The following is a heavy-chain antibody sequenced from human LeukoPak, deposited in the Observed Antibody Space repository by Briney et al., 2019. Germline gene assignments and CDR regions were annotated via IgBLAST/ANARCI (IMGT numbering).Heavy chain of an antibody. Sequence: ASVKVSCKASGYTFTSYGISWVRQAPGQGLEWMGWISAYNGNTNYAQKLQGRVTMTTDTSTSTAYMELRSLRSDDTAVYYCARDKRRGWGYSHGPDYWGQGTLVTVSS. V-gene: IGHV1-18*01. J-gene: IGHJ4*02. CDR1: GYTFTSYG. D-gene: IGHD5-18*01. CDR2: ISAYNGNT. CDR3: ARDKRRGWGYSHGPDY.